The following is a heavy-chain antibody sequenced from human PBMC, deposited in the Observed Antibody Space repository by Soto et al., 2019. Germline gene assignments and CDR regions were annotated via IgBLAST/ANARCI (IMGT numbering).Heavy chain of an antibody. Sequence: GGSLRLSCAASGFTFSSYAMHWVRQAPGKGLEWVAVISYDGSNKYYADSVKGRFTISRDNSKNTLYLQMTSLRAEDTAVYYCARADYYGSGSYLGDAFDIWGQGTMVTVSS. CDR3: ARADYYGSGSYLGDAFDI. CDR2: ISYDGSNK. CDR1: GFTFSSYA. V-gene: IGHV3-30-3*01. D-gene: IGHD3-10*01. J-gene: IGHJ3*02.